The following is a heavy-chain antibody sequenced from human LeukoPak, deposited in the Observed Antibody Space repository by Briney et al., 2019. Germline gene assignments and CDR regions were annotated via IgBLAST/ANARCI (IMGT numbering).Heavy chain of an antibody. D-gene: IGHD6-13*01. V-gene: IGHV3-21*01. CDR2: ISSSSSYI. CDR1: GFTFSSYS. J-gene: IGHJ6*04. CDR3: AREYSRSWPYYHYGMDV. Sequence: PGGSLRLSCAASGFTFSSYSMNWVRQAPGKGLEWVSSISSSSSYIYYADSVKGRFTISRDNAKNSLYLQMNSLRAEDTAVYYCAREYSRSWPYYHYGMDVWGKGTTVTVSS.